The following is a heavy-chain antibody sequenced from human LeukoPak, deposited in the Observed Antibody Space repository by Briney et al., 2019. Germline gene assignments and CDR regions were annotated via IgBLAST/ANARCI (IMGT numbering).Heavy chain of an antibody. CDR1: GFTFSNYA. V-gene: IGHV3-23*01. Sequence: GVLGLSCAASGFTFSNYAMSWVRQAPGKGLEWVSVISGNGGGTLYADSVKGRFTISRDNSKTTLSLQMNSLRAEDTAVYYCAKSMATVTRGYYYYGMDVWGKGTTVTVSS. CDR2: ISGNGGGT. CDR3: AKSMATVTRGYYYYGMDV. D-gene: IGHD4-17*01. J-gene: IGHJ6*04.